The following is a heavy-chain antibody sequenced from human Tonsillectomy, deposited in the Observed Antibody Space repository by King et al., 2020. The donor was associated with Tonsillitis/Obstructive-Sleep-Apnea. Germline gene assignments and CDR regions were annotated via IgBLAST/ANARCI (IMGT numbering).Heavy chain of an antibody. CDR3: AQGGGRGGGGQNGGEA. Sequence: LVPSGVGLVQPGRSLRLSCAASGFPFDAYAMHCVRHAPGQGLEWVSGLSWNSGSIGYADSVKGRFTISRDNAKNSLYLQMNSLRPEDPDWEDGAQGGGRGGGGQNGGEAGGKGTRGT. CDR1: GFPFDAYA. CDR2: LSWNSGSI. J-gene: IGHJ4*02. D-gene: IGHD3-16*01. V-gene: IGHV3-9*01.